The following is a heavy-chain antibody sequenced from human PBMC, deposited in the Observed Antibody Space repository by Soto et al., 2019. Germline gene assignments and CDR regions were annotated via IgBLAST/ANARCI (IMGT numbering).Heavy chain of an antibody. D-gene: IGHD3-22*01. CDR1: GFTFSTTW. CDR2: IKEDGSER. V-gene: IGHV3-7*04. Sequence: ESGGGLVQPGGSLRLSCTASGFTFSTTWMTWVRQAPGKGLEWVANIKEDGSERGYVDSVKGRFTISRDNANKSLNLQMSSLRAEDTAVYFCARGRVSMTWGQGAMVIVSS. CDR3: ARGRVSMT. J-gene: IGHJ3*01.